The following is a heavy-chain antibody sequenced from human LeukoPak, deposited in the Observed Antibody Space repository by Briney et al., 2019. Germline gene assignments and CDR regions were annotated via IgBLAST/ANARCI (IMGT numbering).Heavy chain of an antibody. CDR3: ARLGGGYSYYFDY. CDR1: GGSVSSGDYY. V-gene: IGHV4-30-4*08. D-gene: IGHD3-22*01. J-gene: IGHJ4*02. CDR2: VFYSGST. Sequence: PSETLSLTCTVSGGSVSSGDYYWSWIRQPPGKGLEWIGYVFYSGSTYYNPSLKSRVTISVDTSKNQFSLKLSSVTAADTAVYYCARLGGGYSYYFDYWGQGTLVTVSS.